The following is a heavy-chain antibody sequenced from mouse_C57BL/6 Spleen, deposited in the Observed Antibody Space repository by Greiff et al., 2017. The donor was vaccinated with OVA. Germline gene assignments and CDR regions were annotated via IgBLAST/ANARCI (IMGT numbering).Heavy chain of an antibody. J-gene: IGHJ1*03. CDR1: GFTFSSYA. D-gene: IGHD1-1*01. CDR3: ARDFITTVVGGYFDV. V-gene: IGHV5-4*01. CDR2: ISDGGSYT. Sequence: EVQVVESGGGLVKPGGSLKLSCAASGFTFSSYAMSWVRQTPEKRLEWVATISDGGSYTYYPDNVKGRFTISRDNAKNNLYLQMSHLKSEDTAMYYCARDFITTVVGGYFDVWGTGTTVTVSS.